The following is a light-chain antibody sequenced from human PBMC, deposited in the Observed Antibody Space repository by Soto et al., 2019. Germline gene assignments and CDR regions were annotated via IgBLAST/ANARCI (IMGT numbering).Light chain of an antibody. Sequence: EIVLTQSPGTLSLSPGERATLSCRASQSVSSSYLAWYQQKPGQAPRLLIYVASSRATGIPDRFSCSGSGTDFTLTISRLEPEDFAVYYCQHYGSSLWTFGQDTKVEIK. CDR2: VAS. J-gene: IGKJ1*01. V-gene: IGKV3-20*01. CDR3: QHYGSSLWT. CDR1: QSVSSSY.